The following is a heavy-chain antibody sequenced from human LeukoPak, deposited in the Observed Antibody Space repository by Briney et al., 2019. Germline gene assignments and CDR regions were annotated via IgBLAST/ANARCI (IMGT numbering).Heavy chain of an antibody. D-gene: IGHD3-16*02. CDR1: GLTFTSSA. J-gene: IGHJ3*02. CDR2: IVVGGGNT. Sequence: SVKVSCKASGLTFTSSAMQWVRQARGQRLEWIGWIVVGGGNTNYAQKFQERVTITRDMSTSTAYMELSSLRSEDTAVYYCAAGGDYDYAWGSYRYTEGHAFDIWGQGTMVTVSS. CDR3: AAGGDYDYAWGSYRYTEGHAFDI. V-gene: IGHV1-58*02.